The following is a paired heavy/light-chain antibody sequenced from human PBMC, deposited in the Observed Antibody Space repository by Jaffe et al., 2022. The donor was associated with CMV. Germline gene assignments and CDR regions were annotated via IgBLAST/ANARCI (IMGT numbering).Heavy chain of an antibody. CDR3: ARDAIFSGYDLNTFDI. J-gene: IGHJ3*02. D-gene: IGHD5-12*01. CDR1: GFTLNNYE. CDR2: ISSSGRTT. Sequence: EVQLVESGGGLVQPGGSLRLSCAASGFTLNNYEMNWVRQAPGKGLEWLSYISSSGRTTFYADSVKGRFTISRDKAKSSLSLQMNSLRAEDTAVYYCARDAIFSGYDLNTFDIWGQGTMVTVSA. V-gene: IGHV3-48*03.
Light chain of an antibody. V-gene: IGKV2-24*01. CDR1: QSLVHSDGNTY. CDR3: MQATYLRT. CDR2: KIS. Sequence: DIVMTQTPLSSPVTLGQPASISCRSSQSLVHSDGNTYLSWLQQRPGQPPRLLIYKISNRFSGVPDRFSGSGAGTNFTLKISRVEAEDVGIYYCMQATYLRTFGQGTKLEIK. J-gene: IGKJ2*01.